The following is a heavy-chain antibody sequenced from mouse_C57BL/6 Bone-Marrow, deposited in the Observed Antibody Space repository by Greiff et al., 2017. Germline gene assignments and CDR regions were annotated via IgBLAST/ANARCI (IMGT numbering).Heavy chain of an antibody. CDR3: ARERVTAVWYFDV. Sequence: QVQLQQPGAELVKPGASVKLSCKASGYTFTSSWMHWVKQRPGQGLEWIGMIHPNSGSTNYNEKFKSKATLTVDKSSSTAYMQLSSLTSEDSAVYYCARERVTAVWYFDVWGTGTTVTVSS. J-gene: IGHJ1*03. CDR1: GYTFTSSW. CDR2: IHPNSGST. V-gene: IGHV1-64*01. D-gene: IGHD2-2*01.